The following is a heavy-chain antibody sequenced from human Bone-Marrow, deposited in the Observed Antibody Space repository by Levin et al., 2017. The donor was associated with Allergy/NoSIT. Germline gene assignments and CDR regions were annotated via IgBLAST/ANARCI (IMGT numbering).Heavy chain of an antibody. CDR1: GDSITSNH. V-gene: IGHV4-59*01. CDR2: LYSSGSN. J-gene: IGHJ3*02. D-gene: IGHD2-15*01. CDR3: ARAFGGGSHAFDI. Sequence: KPSETLSLTCTVSGDSITSNHWSWIRHPPGGGLQWIGYLYSSGSNNYNPSLQSRVTMSKDTSKNHFSLRLTSVTAADTAIYYCARAFGGGSHAFDIWGQGTMVTVSS.